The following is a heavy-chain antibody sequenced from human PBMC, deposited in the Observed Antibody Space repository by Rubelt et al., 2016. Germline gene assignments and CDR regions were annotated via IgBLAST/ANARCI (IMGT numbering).Heavy chain of an antibody. Sequence: QLQLQESGPGLVKPSETLSLTCTVSGASISSRSYFWGWIRQPPGKGLEWIGSTQYSGSTYYNAVLKSPATISVDTSKNQFSRKLSAVTAADTAVYYCARHPTALDIYYFDYWGQGTLVTVSS. D-gene: IGHD5-18*01. CDR3: ARHPTALDIYYFDY. CDR1: GASISSRSYF. V-gene: IGHV4-39*01. CDR2: TQYSGST. J-gene: IGHJ4*02.